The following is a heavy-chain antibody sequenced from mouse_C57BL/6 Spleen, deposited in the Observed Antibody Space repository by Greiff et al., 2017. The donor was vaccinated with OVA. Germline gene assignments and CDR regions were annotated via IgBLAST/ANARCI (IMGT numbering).Heavy chain of an antibody. V-gene: IGHV1-69*01. Sequence: QVQLQQPGAELVMPGASVKLSCKASGYTFTSYWMHWVKQRPGQGLEWIGEIDPSDSYTNYNQKFKGKSTLTVDKSSSTSYMQLSSLTTEDSAVYYCARSEQGVDYWGQGTTLTVSS. CDR1: GYTFTSYW. CDR3: ARSEQGVDY. J-gene: IGHJ2*01. CDR2: IDPSDSYT.